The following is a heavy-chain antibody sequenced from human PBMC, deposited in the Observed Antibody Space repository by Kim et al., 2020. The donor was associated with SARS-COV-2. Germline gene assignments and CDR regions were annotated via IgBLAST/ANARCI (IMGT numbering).Heavy chain of an antibody. CDR2: FDPEDGET. CDR3: ATDPPTPRIAVGDYFDY. J-gene: IGHJ4*02. CDR1: GYTLTELS. D-gene: IGHD6-19*01. V-gene: IGHV1-24*01. Sequence: ASVKVSCKVSGYTLTELSMHWVRQAPGKGLEWMGGFDPEDGETIYAQKFQGRVTMTEDTSTDTAYMELSSLRSEDTAVYYCATDPPTPRIAVGDYFDYWGQGTLVTVSS.